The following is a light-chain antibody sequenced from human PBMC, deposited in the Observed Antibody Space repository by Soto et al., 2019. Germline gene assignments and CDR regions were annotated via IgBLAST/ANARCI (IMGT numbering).Light chain of an antibody. CDR1: SSDVGDYNY. V-gene: IGLV2-14*01. Sequence: QSVLAQPASVSGSPGQSITISCTGTSSDVGDYNYVSWYQQHPGKTPKLMIYEVSNRPSGVSNRFSGSKSGNTASLTISGLQAEDEADYFCSSYTSTSTLHYVFGTGTKVTV. J-gene: IGLJ1*01. CDR2: EVS. CDR3: SSYTSTSTLHYV.